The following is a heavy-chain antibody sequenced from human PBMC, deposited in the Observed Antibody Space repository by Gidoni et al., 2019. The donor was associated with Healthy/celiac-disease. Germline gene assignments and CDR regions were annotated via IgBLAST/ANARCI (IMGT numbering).Heavy chain of an antibody. CDR2: ISAYKGNT. V-gene: IGHV1-18*01. J-gene: IGHJ5*02. D-gene: IGHD1-1*01. CDR1: GYTFTSYG. CDR3: ARDQTGGRSSAPLTLLEADR. Sequence: QVQLVQSGAEVKKPGASVKVSCKASGYTFTSYGISWVRQAPGQGFEWTGWISAYKGNTSYAQKLQGRVTMTTDTPTSTAYMELRSLRSDDTAVYYCARDQTGGRSSAPLTLLEADRWGQGTLVTVSS.